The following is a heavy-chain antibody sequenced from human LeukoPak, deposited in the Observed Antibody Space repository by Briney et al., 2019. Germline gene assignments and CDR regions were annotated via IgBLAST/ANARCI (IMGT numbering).Heavy chain of an antibody. D-gene: IGHD5-24*01. CDR3: ARGDGYNSIDY. J-gene: IGHJ4*02. V-gene: IGHV1-69*01. CDR2: IIPIFGTA. Sequence: GSSVKVSCKASGGTFSSYAISWVRQAPGQGLEWMGGIIPIFGTANYAQKFQGRVTITADESTSAAYMELSSLRSEDTAVYYCARGDGYNSIDYWGQGTLVAVSS. CDR1: GGTFSSYA.